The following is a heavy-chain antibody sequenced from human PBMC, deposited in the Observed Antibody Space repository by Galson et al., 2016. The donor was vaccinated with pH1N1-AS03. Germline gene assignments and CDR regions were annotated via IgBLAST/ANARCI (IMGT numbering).Heavy chain of an antibody. J-gene: IGHJ4*02. Sequence: SLRLSCAASGFTFSSYSVNWVRQAPGKGLEWVSSISSRSSAIYYADSVKGRFTISRDNARRSLYLQMSSLRAEDTAVYYCATNIEQRYTSKWYKFDHWGPGTLVTVSS. CDR2: ISSRSSAI. V-gene: IGHV3-21*01. D-gene: IGHD6-13*01. CDR3: ATNIEQRYTSKWYKFDH. CDR1: GFTFSSYS.